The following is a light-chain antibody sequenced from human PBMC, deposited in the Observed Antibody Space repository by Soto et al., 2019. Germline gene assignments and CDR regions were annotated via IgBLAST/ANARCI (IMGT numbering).Light chain of an antibody. J-gene: IGKJ1*01. CDR1: QSIIRW. V-gene: IGKV1-5*03. CDR2: KAS. CDR3: QQYNSYSWT. Sequence: DIHMARAPSTLSASVGHRFTIPCRASQSIIRWFGWYQKKKGKAPKLLIYKASSLESGVTSRFSGSGSGTEFTLTISSLQPDDFATYYCQQYNSYSWTFGQGPRWIS.